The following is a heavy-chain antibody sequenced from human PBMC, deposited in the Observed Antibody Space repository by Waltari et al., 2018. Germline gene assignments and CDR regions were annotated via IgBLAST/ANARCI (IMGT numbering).Heavy chain of an antibody. Sequence: QLQLQESGPGLVKPSETLSLTCTFSGGSISSSSHYWGWIRQPPGKGLEWIGRIYYSGITYYNPSLKRRVTISVDTSKNRCSLTLSSVTAADTAVYYCARIGSGYYDAFDIWGQGTQVTVSS. CDR3: ARIGSGYYDAFDI. CDR1: GGSISSSSHY. V-gene: IGHV4-39*07. D-gene: IGHD3-3*01. CDR2: IYYSGIT. J-gene: IGHJ3*02.